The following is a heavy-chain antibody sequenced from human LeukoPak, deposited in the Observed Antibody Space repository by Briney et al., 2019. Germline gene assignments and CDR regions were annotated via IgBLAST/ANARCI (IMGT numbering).Heavy chain of an antibody. CDR1: GFTFSSYA. D-gene: IGHD3-3*01. J-gene: IGHJ3*02. V-gene: IGHV3-23*01. Sequence: GGSLRLSCAASGFTFSSYAMSWVRQAPGKGLEWVSAISGSGGSTYYADSVKGRFTISRDNSKNTLYLQMNSLRAEDTAVYYCAKDRPLDFWSGPDAFDIWGQGTMVTVSS. CDR3: AKDRPLDFWSGPDAFDI. CDR2: ISGSGGST.